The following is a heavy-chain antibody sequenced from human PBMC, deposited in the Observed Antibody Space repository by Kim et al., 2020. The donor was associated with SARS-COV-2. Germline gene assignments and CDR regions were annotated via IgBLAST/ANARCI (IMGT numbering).Heavy chain of an antibody. J-gene: IGHJ6*02. CDR2: TYYRSKWCN. CDR1: GDSVSSNSAA. Sequence: SQTLSLTCAISGDSVSSNSAAWNWIRQSPSRGLEWLGRTYYRSKWCNDYAISVKSRITINPDTSKNQFSLQLNSVTPEDTAVYYCARRTKNSGLHAGMDVWGQGTTVTVSS. CDR3: ARRTKNSGLHAGMDV. D-gene: IGHD1-26*01. V-gene: IGHV6-1*01.